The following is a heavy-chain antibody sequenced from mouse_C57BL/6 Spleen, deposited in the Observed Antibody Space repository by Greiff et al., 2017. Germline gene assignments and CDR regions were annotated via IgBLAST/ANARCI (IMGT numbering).Heavy chain of an antibody. CDR3: ARSFMDGYYLYYAMDY. CDR2: INPNNGGT. Sequence: VQLKESGPELVKPGASVKIPCKASGYTFTDYNMDWVKQSHGKSLEWIGDINPNNGGTIYNQKFKGKATLTVDKSSSTAYMELRSLTSEDTAVYYCARSFMDGYYLYYAMDYWGQGTSVTVSS. V-gene: IGHV1-18*01. CDR1: GYTFTDYN. D-gene: IGHD2-3*01. J-gene: IGHJ4*01.